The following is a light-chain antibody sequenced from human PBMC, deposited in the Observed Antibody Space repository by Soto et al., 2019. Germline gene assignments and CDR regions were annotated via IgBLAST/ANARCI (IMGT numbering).Light chain of an antibody. CDR3: AAWDKSLSGGV. Sequence: QSVLTQPPSVSAAAGQKVTISCSGSSSNIGSDYVSWYQQLPGTAPKLLIYENNKRPSGISDRFSGSKSGTSATLGITGLQTGDEADYYCAAWDKSLSGGVFGGGTKVTVL. CDR1: SSNIGSDY. CDR2: ENN. J-gene: IGLJ2*01. V-gene: IGLV1-51*02.